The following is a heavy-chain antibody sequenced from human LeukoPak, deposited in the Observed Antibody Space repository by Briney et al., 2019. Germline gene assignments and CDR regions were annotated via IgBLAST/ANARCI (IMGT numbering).Heavy chain of an antibody. Sequence: GGSLRLSCAASGFTFSDHWMHWVRQVPGKGLVWVSRIKTDGSWTNDADSVKGRFTIPRDNAENTLYLQMNSLRVEDTAVYYCVRGVGGSSYLDYWGQGALVTVSS. D-gene: IGHD3-16*01. CDR2: IKTDGSWT. V-gene: IGHV3-74*01. CDR1: GFTFSDHW. CDR3: VRGVGGSSYLDY. J-gene: IGHJ4*02.